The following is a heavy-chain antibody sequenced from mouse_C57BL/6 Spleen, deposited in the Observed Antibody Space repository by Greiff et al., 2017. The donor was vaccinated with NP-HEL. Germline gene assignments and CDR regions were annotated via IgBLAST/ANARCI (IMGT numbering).Heavy chain of an antibody. CDR2: IYPGDGDT. D-gene: IGHD2-4*01. V-gene: IGHV1-80*01. CDR3: ARSGDYDGWYFDV. J-gene: IGHJ1*03. CDR1: GYAFSSYW. Sequence: VQLQQSGAELVKPGASVKISCKASGYAFSSYWMNWVKQRPGKGLEWIGQIYPGDGDTNYNGKFKGKATLTADKSSSTAYMQLSSLTSEDSAVYFWARSGDYDGWYFDVWGTGTTVTVSS.